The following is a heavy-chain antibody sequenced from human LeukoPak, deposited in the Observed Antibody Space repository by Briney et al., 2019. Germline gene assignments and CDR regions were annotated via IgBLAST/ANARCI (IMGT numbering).Heavy chain of an antibody. CDR3: VRGRFIAGAGD. D-gene: IGHD1-26*01. CDR1: GFTLTIYD. V-gene: IGHV1-8*01. CDR2: MNGNSGDT. J-gene: IGHJ1*01. Sequence: ASVKVSCKTSGFTLTIYDINWVRQATGQGLEWMGWMNGNSGDTGYAQKFQGRVTMTRNISISTAYMELSNLRSEDTAVYYCVRGRFIAGAGDWGQGTPVTVPS.